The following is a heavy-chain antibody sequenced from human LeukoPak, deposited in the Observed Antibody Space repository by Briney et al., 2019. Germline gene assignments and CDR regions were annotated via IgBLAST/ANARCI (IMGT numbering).Heavy chain of an antibody. V-gene: IGHV2-5*02. CDR3: AHRPGDGSLAFDP. D-gene: IGHD7-27*01. Sequence: ESGPTLVKPTQPLTLTCTFSGFSLSTSEVAVGWIRQPPGKPLEWLALIYWDDDSRYTPYLRSRLTITKDTSKNQVVLTMTNVNPVDTATYYCAHRPGDGSLAFDPWGQGTLVTVSS. CDR2: IYWDDDS. CDR1: GFSLSTSEVA. J-gene: IGHJ5*02.